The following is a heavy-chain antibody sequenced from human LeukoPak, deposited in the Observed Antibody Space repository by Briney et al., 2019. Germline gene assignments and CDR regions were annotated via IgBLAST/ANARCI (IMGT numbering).Heavy chain of an antibody. J-gene: IGHJ4*02. Sequence: PGGSLRLSCAASGFTFSSYEMNWVRQAPGKGLEWVGEISPSGNTQYNPSLKSRVTISLDASKSQFSLKLSSVTAADTAVYYCARDRGYGILDYWGQGILATVSS. V-gene: IGHV4-34*01. CDR2: ISPSGNT. D-gene: IGHD5-18*01. CDR3: ARDRGYGILDY. CDR1: GFTFSSYE.